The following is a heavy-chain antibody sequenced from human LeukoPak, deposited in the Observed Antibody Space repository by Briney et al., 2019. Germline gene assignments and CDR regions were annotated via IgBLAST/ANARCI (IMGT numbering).Heavy chain of an antibody. CDR2: ISSGSGYI. CDR3: VRDIAGISDY. Sequence: PGGSLRLSCAASGFTFSTYTMSWVRQAPGKGLEWVSSISSGSGYIYYADSVKGRFTISRDNAKNSLYLQMNSLRAEDTAVYYCVRDIAGISDYWGQGTLVTVSS. CDR1: GFTFSTYT. D-gene: IGHD6-13*01. V-gene: IGHV3-21*01. J-gene: IGHJ4*02.